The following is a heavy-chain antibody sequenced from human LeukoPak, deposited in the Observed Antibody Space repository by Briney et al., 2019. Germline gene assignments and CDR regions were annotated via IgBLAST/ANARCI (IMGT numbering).Heavy chain of an antibody. CDR3: ARPDYYDSRGGDY. V-gene: IGHV3-53*01. Sequence: GGSLRLSCAASGFTVSSNYMSWVRQAPGKGLEWVSVIYSGGSTYYADSVKGRFTISRVNSKNTLYLQMNSLRAEDTAVYYCARPDYYDSRGGDYWGQGTLVTVSS. J-gene: IGHJ4*02. D-gene: IGHD3-22*01. CDR2: IYSGGST. CDR1: GFTVSSNY.